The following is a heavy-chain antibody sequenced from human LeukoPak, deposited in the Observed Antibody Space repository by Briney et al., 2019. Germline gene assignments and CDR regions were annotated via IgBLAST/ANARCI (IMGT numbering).Heavy chain of an antibody. D-gene: IGHD2-2*01. CDR1: GFTFSSYG. J-gene: IGHJ4*02. CDR3: AKALPRYCSSTSCYPQLFDY. V-gene: IGHV3-30*18. Sequence: PGRSLRLSCAASGFTFSSYGMHWVRQAPGKGLEWVAVISYDGSNKYYADSVKGRFTISRDNSKNTLYLQMNSLRAEDTAVYYCAKALPRYCSSTSCYPQLFDYWGQGTLVIVSS. CDR2: ISYDGSNK.